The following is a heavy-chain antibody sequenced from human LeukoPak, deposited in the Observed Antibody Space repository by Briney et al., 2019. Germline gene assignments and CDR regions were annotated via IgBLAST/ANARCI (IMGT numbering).Heavy chain of an antibody. CDR1: GFTFSSYS. CDR2: ISSSSSYI. V-gene: IGHV3-21*01. CDR3: ARVYSSSWYYFDY. J-gene: IGHJ4*02. Sequence: GGSLRLSCAASGFTFSSYSMNWVRQAPGKGLEWVSSISSSSSYIYYPDSVKGRFTISRDNAKNSLYLQMNSLRAEDTAVHYCARVYSSSWYYFDYWGQGTLVTVSS. D-gene: IGHD6-13*01.